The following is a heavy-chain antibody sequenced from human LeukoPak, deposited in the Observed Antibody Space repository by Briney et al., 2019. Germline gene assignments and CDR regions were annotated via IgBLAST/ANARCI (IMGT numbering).Heavy chain of an antibody. CDR2: ISSSSSYI. Sequence: GSLRLSCAASGFTFSSYSINWVRQAPGKGLEWVSSISSSSSYIYYADSVKGRFTISRDNAKNSLYLQMNSLRAEDTAVYYCARGMGFGEAYYYYMDVWGKGTTVTVSS. CDR3: ARGMGFGEAYYYYMDV. CDR1: GFTFSSYS. J-gene: IGHJ6*03. V-gene: IGHV3-21*01. D-gene: IGHD3-10*01.